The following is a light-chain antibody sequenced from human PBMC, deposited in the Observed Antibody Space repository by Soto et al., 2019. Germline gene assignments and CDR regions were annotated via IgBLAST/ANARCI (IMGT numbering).Light chain of an antibody. J-gene: IGKJ5*01. Sequence: DVQMTQSPSTLSASVGDRVTITCRASQSISSWLAWYQQKPGKAPKLLIYKASSLESGVPSRFSGSGSGTDFTFTISSLQPEDIATYYCQQYDNLPLTFGGGTRLEIK. CDR1: QSISSW. CDR3: QQYDNLPLT. V-gene: IGKV1-5*03. CDR2: KAS.